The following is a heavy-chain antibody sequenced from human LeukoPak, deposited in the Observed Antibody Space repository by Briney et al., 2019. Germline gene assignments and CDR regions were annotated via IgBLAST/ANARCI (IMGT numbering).Heavy chain of an antibody. J-gene: IGHJ4*02. Sequence: SVKDSCKASGGTFSSYAISWVRQAPGQALEWMGRIIPILGIANYAQKFQGRVTITADKSTSTAYMELSSLRSEDTAVYYCAIHSRDGYNVDYWGQGTLVTVSS. CDR2: IIPILGIA. V-gene: IGHV1-69*04. CDR1: GGTFSSYA. CDR3: AIHSRDGYNVDY. D-gene: IGHD5-24*01.